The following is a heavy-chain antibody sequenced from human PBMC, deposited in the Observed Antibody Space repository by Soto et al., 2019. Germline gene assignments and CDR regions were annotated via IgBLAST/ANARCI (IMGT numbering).Heavy chain of an antibody. CDR1: GGTFSRYA. CDR3: ARDNQVGGSWRNWFDP. Sequence: SVKVSCEASGGTFSRYAISWVRQAPVQGLEWMGGIIPIFGTANYSQKFQGRVTITADKSTSTAYMELSSLRSEDTAVYYCARDNQVGGSWRNWFDPWGQGTLVTVSS. V-gene: IGHV1-69*06. J-gene: IGHJ5*02. D-gene: IGHD2-15*01. CDR2: IIPIFGTA.